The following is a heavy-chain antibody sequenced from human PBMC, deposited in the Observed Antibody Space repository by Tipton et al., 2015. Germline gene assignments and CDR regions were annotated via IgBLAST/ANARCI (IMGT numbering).Heavy chain of an antibody. J-gene: IGHJ1*01. D-gene: IGHD3-22*01. V-gene: IGHV4-61*01. CDR3: ARASIIQGYYHDSSRYYLFNS. Sequence: TLSLTCTVSGGSVSSGSYYWSWIRQPPGKGLEWIGNIDYSGTKNYNPSLKSRVAISVDTSKNQFSLTLNSVTAADTAVYYCARASIIQGYYHDSSRYYLFNSWGQGTLVTVSS. CDR2: IDYSGTK. CDR1: GGSVSSGSYY.